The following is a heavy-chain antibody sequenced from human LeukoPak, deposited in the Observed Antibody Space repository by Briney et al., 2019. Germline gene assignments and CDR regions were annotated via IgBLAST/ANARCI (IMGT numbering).Heavy chain of an antibody. CDR1: GFTFDDYA. D-gene: IGHD6-13*01. CDR2: ILGDGSST. Sequence: GGSLRLSCAASGFTFDDYAMHWVRQVPGKGLEWVSLILGDGSSTNYADSVKGRFTISRDNSKNSLYLHMNSLRVEDTALYFCAKDRYSSSWYTTDYWGQGTLVTVSS. CDR3: AKDRYSSSWYTTDY. V-gene: IGHV3-43*02. J-gene: IGHJ4*02.